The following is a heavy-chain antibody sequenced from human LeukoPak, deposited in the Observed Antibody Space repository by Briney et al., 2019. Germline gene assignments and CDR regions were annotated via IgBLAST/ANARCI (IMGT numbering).Heavy chain of an antibody. D-gene: IGHD3-22*01. J-gene: IGHJ4*02. V-gene: IGHV3-23*01. Sequence: GGSLRLSCAASGFTFSSYAMSWVRQAPGKGLEWVSAISGSGGSTYYADSVKGRFTISRDNSKNTLYLQMNSLRAEDTAVYYCAKDRQYYYDSSGYLIWDYWGQGTLVTVSS. CDR1: GFTFSSYA. CDR3: AKDRQYYYDSSGYLIWDY. CDR2: ISGSGGST.